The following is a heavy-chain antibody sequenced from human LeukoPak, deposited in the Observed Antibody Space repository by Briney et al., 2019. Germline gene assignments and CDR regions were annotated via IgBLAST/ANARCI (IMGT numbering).Heavy chain of an antibody. V-gene: IGHV4-59*08. J-gene: IGHJ4*02. Sequence: SETLSLTCTVSGGSISSYYWSWIRQPPGKGLEWIGYIYYSGSTNYNPSLKSRVTISVDTSKNQFSLKLSSVTAADTAVYYCARVKPGYSGYDFDYWGQGTLVTVSS. D-gene: IGHD5-12*01. CDR3: ARVKPGYSGYDFDY. CDR1: GGSISSYY. CDR2: IYYSGST.